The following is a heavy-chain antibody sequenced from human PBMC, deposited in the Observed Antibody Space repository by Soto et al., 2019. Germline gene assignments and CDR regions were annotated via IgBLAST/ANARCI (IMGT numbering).Heavy chain of an antibody. CDR2: ISAYNGNT. Sequence: GASVKVSCKASGYTFTSYGISWVRQAPGQGLEWMGWISAYNGNTNYAQKLQGRVTMTTDTSTSTAYMELRSLRSDDTAVYYCARSRDPGYDYGWFDTWGQGTLVTVSS. V-gene: IGHV1-18*04. CDR3: ARSRDPGYDYGWFDT. J-gene: IGHJ5*02. D-gene: IGHD5-12*01. CDR1: GYTFTSYG.